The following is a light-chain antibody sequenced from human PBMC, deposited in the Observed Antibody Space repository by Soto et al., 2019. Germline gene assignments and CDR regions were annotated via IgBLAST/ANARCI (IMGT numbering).Light chain of an antibody. CDR2: KAS. CDR3: QQYNNLPPIP. CDR1: QTISSW. J-gene: IGKJ5*01. Sequence: IQVSNSLSALSASVGDRVTITCRASQTISSWLAWYQQKPGKAPKLLIYKASTLKSGVPSRFSGSGSGTEFTLTISSLQSEDFAVYYCQQYNNLPPIPFGQGTLLEIK. V-gene: IGKV1-5*03.